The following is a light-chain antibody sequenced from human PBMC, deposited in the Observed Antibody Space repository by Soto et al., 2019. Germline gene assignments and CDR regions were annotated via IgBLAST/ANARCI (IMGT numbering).Light chain of an antibody. CDR2: EVS. CDR3: TSYTSSTTNYV. CDR1: SSDIGGYDY. Sequence: QSAVTQPASVSGSPGQSITISCTGTSSDIGGYDYVSWYQQHPGKAPKLMIYEVSNRPSGVSNRVSGSKSGNTASLTISGLQAEDEADYYCTSYTSSTTNYVFGSGTKLTVL. J-gene: IGLJ1*01. V-gene: IGLV2-14*01.